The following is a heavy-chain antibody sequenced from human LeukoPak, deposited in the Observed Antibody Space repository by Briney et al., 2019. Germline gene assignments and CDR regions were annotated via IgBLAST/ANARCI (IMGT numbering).Heavy chain of an antibody. J-gene: IGHJ6*02. CDR1: GFTFSSCS. Sequence: LRLSCAASGFTFSSCSMTWVRQAPGKGLEWIGYIYYSGSTYYNPSLKSRVTISVDTSKNQFSLKLSSVTAADTAVYYCARAGYYGSGSYSYYGMDVWGQGTTVTVSS. CDR2: IYYSGST. D-gene: IGHD3-10*01. CDR3: ARAGYYGSGSYSYYGMDV. V-gene: IGHV4-30-4*08.